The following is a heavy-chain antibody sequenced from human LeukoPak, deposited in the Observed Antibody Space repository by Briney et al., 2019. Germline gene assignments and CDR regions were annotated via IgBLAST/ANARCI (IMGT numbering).Heavy chain of an antibody. Sequence: GGSLRLSCAASGFTFSSYEMNWVRQAPGKGLEWVSYISSSGSTVYYADSVKGRFTISRDNSKNTLYLQMNSLIAEDTAVYYCAKSGYNRFDYWGQGTRVTVSS. J-gene: IGHJ4*02. V-gene: IGHV3-48*03. CDR1: GFTFSSYE. CDR3: AKSGYNRFDY. D-gene: IGHD5-24*01. CDR2: ISSSGSTV.